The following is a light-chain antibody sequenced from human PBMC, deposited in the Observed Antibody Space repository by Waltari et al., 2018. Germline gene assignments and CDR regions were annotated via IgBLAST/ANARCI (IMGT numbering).Light chain of an antibody. CDR3: QQNFRTPYS. CDR2: KAS. V-gene: IGKV1-39*01. Sequence: DIQITQSPSSLSASVGDRVTITCRASVNVNNFLNWYQQKPGKAPKLLIYKASTLQSGVPSRFSGSGSGTDFTLTINTMQSEDVATYYCQQNFRTPYSFGQGTKVEIK. J-gene: IGKJ2*03. CDR1: VNVNNF.